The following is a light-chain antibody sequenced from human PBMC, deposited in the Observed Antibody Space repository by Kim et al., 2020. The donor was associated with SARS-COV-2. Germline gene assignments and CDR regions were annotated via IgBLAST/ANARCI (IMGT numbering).Light chain of an antibody. CDR3: QQTYSTLTWT. V-gene: IGKV1-39*01. CDR2: AAS. Sequence: DIQMTQSPSSLSASVGDRVTITCRASQSISTYLNWYQQKPGKAPNVLIYAASSLQSGVPSRFNGSGSGTDFTLTISSLQPEDFATYYCQQTYSTLTWTFGQGTKLEI. CDR1: QSISTY. J-gene: IGKJ1*01.